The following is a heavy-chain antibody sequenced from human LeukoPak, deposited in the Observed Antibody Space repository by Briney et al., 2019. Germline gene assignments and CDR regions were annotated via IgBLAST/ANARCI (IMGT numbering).Heavy chain of an antibody. D-gene: IGHD4-17*01. Sequence: PGGSLRLSCAASGFTFSSYGMHWVRQAPGKGLEWVALIRYDGSNKYYADSVKGRFTISRDNSKNTLYLQMNSLRAEDTAVYYCARAGGTVTNGWFDPWGQGTLVTVSS. J-gene: IGHJ5*02. CDR2: IRYDGSNK. CDR1: GFTFSSYG. CDR3: ARAGGTVTNGWFDP. V-gene: IGHV3-30*02.